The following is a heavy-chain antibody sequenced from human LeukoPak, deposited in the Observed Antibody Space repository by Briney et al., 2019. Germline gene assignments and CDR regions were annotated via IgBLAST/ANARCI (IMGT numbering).Heavy chain of an antibody. CDR3: ARRHSAMVRGVITPGHAFDI. J-gene: IGHJ3*02. Sequence: TSETLSLTCTVSGGSISSSSHYWGWIRQPPGKGLEWIGSIYHSGSTYYNPSLKSRVTIAVETSKNQFSLKLSSVTAADTAVYYCARRHSAMVRGVITPGHAFDIWGQGTMVTVSS. D-gene: IGHD3-10*01. CDR2: IYHSGST. CDR1: GGSISSSSHY. V-gene: IGHV4-39*07.